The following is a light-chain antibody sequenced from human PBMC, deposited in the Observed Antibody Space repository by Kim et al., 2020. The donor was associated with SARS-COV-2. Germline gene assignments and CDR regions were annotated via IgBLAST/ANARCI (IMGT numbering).Light chain of an antibody. Sequence: ASAGEIVTITCRASQDISSNVAWYQQKPGKVPKLLIYGASALHSGVPSRFSGSGSGTDFTLTISTLQPADVATYYCQKYNGAPWTFGQGTKVDIK. CDR2: GAS. CDR3: QKYNGAPWT. J-gene: IGKJ1*01. V-gene: IGKV1-27*01. CDR1: QDISSN.